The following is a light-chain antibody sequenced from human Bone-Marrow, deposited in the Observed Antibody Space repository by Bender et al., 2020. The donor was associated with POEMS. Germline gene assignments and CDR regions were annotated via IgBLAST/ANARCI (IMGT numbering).Light chain of an antibody. CDR2: DVS. J-gene: IGLJ2*01. Sequence: QSVLTQPASVSGSPGQSITIPCTGITSDFGTFTYVSWYQQHPGKAPKLISSDVSGRPSDISNRFSGSKSGNTASLTISGLQAEDGADYYCSSYTSIGTPVIFGGGTKLTVL. CDR1: TSDFGTFTY. V-gene: IGLV2-14*03. CDR3: SSYTSIGTPVI.